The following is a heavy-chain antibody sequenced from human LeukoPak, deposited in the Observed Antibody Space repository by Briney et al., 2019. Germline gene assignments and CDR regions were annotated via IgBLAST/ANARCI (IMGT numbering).Heavy chain of an antibody. CDR3: AREMAITMIVVAPFDY. CDR1: GFTFSSYG. V-gene: IGHV3-30*19. J-gene: IGHJ4*02. D-gene: IGHD3-22*01. Sequence: GGSLRLSCAASGFTFSSYGMHWVRQAPGKGLEWVAVIWYDGSNKYYADSVKGRFTISRDNSKNTLYLQMSSLRAEDTAVYYCAREMAITMIVVAPFDYWGQGTLVTVSS. CDR2: IWYDGSNK.